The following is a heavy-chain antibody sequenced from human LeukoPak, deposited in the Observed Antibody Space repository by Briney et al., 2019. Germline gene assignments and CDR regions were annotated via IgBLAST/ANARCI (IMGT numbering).Heavy chain of an antibody. CDR2: INQDGSDQ. CDR1: GFIFSNSW. CDR3: ARTTVTTGRTNWFDP. J-gene: IGHJ5*02. Sequence: GGSLRLSCAASGFIFSNSWMNWVRQAPGKGLEWVANINQDGSDQYYVDSVKGRFTISRDNAKNSLYLQMNSLRAEDTAVYYCARTTVTTGRTNWFDPWGQGTLVTVSS. D-gene: IGHD4-17*01. V-gene: IGHV3-7*01.